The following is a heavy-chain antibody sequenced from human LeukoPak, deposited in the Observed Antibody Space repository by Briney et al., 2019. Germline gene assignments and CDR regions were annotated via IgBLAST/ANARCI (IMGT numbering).Heavy chain of an antibody. Sequence: SVKVSCKASGGTFSSYAISWVRQAPGQGLEWMGGIIPIFGTANYAQKFQGRVTITADESTSTAYMELSSLTAEDTAIYYCAKGSAFYYDSNGYSAPFDNWGQGTLVPVSS. V-gene: IGHV1-69*13. CDR1: GGTFSSYA. D-gene: IGHD3-22*01. CDR3: AKGSAFYYDSNGYSAPFDN. J-gene: IGHJ4*02. CDR2: IIPIFGTA.